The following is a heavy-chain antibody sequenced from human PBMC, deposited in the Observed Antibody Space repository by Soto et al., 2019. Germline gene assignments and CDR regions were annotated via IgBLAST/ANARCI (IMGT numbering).Heavy chain of an antibody. CDR3: AREAPYCTSATCPKFYDMDV. J-gene: IGHJ6*02. Sequence: ASVKVSCKASGGTFGSYAITWVRRAPGQGLEWLGGIIPILNSPAYAQKFKARVVITADEITNTAYMELNSLRFDDTAVYYCAREAPYCTSATCPKFYDMDVWGQGATVTVSS. D-gene: IGHD2-2*01. V-gene: IGHV1-69*13. CDR1: GGTFGSYA. CDR2: IIPILNSP.